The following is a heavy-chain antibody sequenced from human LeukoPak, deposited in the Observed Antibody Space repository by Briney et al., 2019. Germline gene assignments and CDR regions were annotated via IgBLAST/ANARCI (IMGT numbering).Heavy chain of an antibody. V-gene: IGHV1-24*01. CDR2: FEPADGKT. Sequence: ASVKVSCKVSGDTLTYLSIHWVRQAPGKGLEWMGGFEPADGKTIYAQKFQGRVTMTEDTSTDTAYLQLSSLRSEDTAVYYCASLEGTGYWGQGTLVTVSS. D-gene: IGHD1-1*01. CDR1: GDTLTYLS. CDR3: ASLEGTGY. J-gene: IGHJ4*02.